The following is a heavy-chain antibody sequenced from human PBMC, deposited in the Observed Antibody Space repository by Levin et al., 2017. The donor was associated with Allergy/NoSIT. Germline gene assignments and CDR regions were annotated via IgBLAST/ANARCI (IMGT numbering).Heavy chain of an antibody. CDR3: AKELADASSFSPGAIDY. J-gene: IGHJ3*01. CDR2: ISFDGSNK. D-gene: IGHD4-17*01. Sequence: GGSLRLSCAASGFTFSDYGMHWVRQAPGKGLEWMAVISFDGSNKSYADSVKGRFTISRDNSKNTLYLQMNSLRPGDTAVYYCAKELADASSFSPGAIDYWGQGTMVTVSS. CDR1: GFTFSDYG. V-gene: IGHV3-30*18.